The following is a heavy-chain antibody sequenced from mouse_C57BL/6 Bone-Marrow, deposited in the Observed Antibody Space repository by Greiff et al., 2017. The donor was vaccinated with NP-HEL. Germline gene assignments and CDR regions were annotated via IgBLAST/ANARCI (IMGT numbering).Heavy chain of an antibody. CDR3: ARQVSLEFFDY. Sequence: EVKVVESGGGLVKPGGSLKLSCAASGFTFSSYAMSWVRQTPEKRLEWVATISDGGSYTYYPDNVKGRFTISRDNAKNNRYLKMSQRKSEDTAMYYCARQVSLEFFDYWGQGTTLTVSS. CDR2: ISDGGSYT. V-gene: IGHV5-4*03. J-gene: IGHJ2*01. D-gene: IGHD1-3*01. CDR1: GFTFSSYA.